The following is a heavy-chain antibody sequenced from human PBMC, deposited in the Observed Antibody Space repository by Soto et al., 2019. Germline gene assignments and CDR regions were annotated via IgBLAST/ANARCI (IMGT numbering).Heavy chain of an antibody. V-gene: IGHV4-34*01. CDR3: ARVERGTVTTVVDAFDI. CDR1: GGFVSSGSYY. J-gene: IGHJ3*02. Sequence: QVQLQQWGAGLLKTSETLSLTCAVYGGFVSSGSYYWSWIRQPPGKGLEWIGEMSHSGGTHFNPSLKSRVTISVDTSKNHFSLNIYSVTAADTALYYCARVERGTVTTVVDAFDIWGPGTMVTVSS. D-gene: IGHD1-1*01. CDR2: MSHSGGT.